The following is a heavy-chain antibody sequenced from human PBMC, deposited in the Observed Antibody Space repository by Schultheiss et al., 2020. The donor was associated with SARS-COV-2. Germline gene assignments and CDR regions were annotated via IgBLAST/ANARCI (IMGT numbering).Heavy chain of an antibody. Sequence: SETLSLTCAVYGGSFSGYYWSWIRQPPGKGLEWIGEINHSGSTNYNPSLKSRVTISVDTSKNQFSLKLSSVTAADTAVYYCARHLKYSSSWRGPFDYWGQGTLVTVSS. V-gene: IGHV4-34*01. J-gene: IGHJ4*02. CDR2: INHSGST. D-gene: IGHD6-13*01. CDR1: GGSFSGYY. CDR3: ARHLKYSSSWRGPFDY.